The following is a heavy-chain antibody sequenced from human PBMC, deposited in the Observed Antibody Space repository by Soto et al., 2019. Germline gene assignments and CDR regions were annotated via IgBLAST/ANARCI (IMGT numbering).Heavy chain of an antibody. D-gene: IGHD3-9*01. CDR3: ARHAYYDILTGYYSLLPIDY. CDR2: IYPGDSDT. Sequence: GESLKISGKGSGYSFTSYWIGWVRQMPGKGLEWMGIIYPGDSDTRYSPSLQGQVTISADKSIGTAYLQWSSLKASDTAMYYCARHAYYDILTGYYSLLPIDYWGQGTLVTVSS. V-gene: IGHV5-51*01. J-gene: IGHJ4*02. CDR1: GYSFTSYW.